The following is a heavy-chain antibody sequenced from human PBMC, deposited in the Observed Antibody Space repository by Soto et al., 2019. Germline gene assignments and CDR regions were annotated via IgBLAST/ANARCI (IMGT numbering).Heavy chain of an antibody. Sequence: PGESLKISCKGSEYSLTSYWIGCVRPLPGKGLEWRGIVYPGDSDTTYGPSIQGQVTISADKSIITAYLQWSSVKASDTAMYYCARHTSRGLYYFAYWGQGTLVRVSA. CDR1: EYSLTSYW. CDR3: ARHTSRGLYYFAY. CDR2: VYPGDSDT. D-gene: IGHD6-19*01. J-gene: IGHJ4*02. V-gene: IGHV5-51*01.